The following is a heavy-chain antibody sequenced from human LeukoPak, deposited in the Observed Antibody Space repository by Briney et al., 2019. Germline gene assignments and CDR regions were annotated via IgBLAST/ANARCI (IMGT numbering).Heavy chain of an antibody. CDR1: GGSISSYY. V-gene: IGHV4-59*12. J-gene: IGHJ5*02. CDR2: IYYSGST. Sequence: PSETLSLTCTGSGGSISSYYWSWIRQPPGKGLEWIGYIYYSGSTNYNPSLKSRVTISVDTSKNQFSLKLSSVTAADTAVYYCARDPGRSIVPAAPRGQGTLVTVSP. D-gene: IGHD2-2*01. CDR3: ARDPGRSIVPAAP.